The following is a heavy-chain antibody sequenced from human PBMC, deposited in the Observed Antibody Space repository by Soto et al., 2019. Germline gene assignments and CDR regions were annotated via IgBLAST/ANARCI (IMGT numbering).Heavy chain of an antibody. Sequence: SETLSLTCTVSGGSISSYYWSWIRQPPGKGLEWIGYIYYSGSTNYNPSLKSRVTISVDTSKNQFSLKLSSVTAADTAVYYCASQKGSRVSFDYWGQGTLVTVSS. CDR2: IYYSGST. CDR3: ASQKGSRVSFDY. J-gene: IGHJ4*02. V-gene: IGHV4-59*01. D-gene: IGHD3-10*01. CDR1: GGSISSYY.